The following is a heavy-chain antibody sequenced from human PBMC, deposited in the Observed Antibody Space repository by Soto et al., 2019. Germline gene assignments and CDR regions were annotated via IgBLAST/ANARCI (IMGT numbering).Heavy chain of an antibody. CDR3: ARVRHGSSGYYFDY. J-gene: IGHJ4*02. V-gene: IGHV4-59*01. CDR2: IYYSGST. Sequence: PSETLSLTCTVSGGSINSYYWNWIRQPPGKGLEWIGYIYYSGSTNYNPSLKSRVTTSVDTSKNQFSLNLSSVTAADTAVYYCARVRHGSSGYYFDYWGQGTLVTVSS. CDR1: GGSINSYY. D-gene: IGHD3-22*01.